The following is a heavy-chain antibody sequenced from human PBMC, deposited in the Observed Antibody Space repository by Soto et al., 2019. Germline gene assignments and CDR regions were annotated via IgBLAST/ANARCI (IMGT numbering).Heavy chain of an antibody. CDR1: GGSISINIYY. CDR2: IHYSGNT. D-gene: IGHD4-4*01. CDR3: ARRTVAGALDI. J-gene: IGHJ3*02. Sequence: QLQLQESGPGLVKPSETLSLTCTVSGGSISINIYYWGWIRQPPGKGLEWIRSIHYSGNTYYNPSLKSRVTISVDTAKNQFSLNLSSVTAADTAVYYCARRTVAGALDIWGQGTMVTVSS. V-gene: IGHV4-39*01.